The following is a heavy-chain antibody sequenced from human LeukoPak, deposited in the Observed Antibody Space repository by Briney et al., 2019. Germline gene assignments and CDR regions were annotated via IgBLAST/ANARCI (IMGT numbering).Heavy chain of an antibody. CDR2: ISGSGGST. D-gene: IGHD3-22*01. CDR3: AKDPSWYYYDSSGLDDY. Sequence: SGGSLRLSCAGSGFTFSSYAMSWVRPAPGKGLEWVSAISGSGGSTYYADSVKGRFTISRDNSKNTLYLQMNSLRAEDTAVYYCAKDPSWYYYDSSGLDDYWGQGTLVTDSS. CDR1: GFTFSSYA. J-gene: IGHJ4*02. V-gene: IGHV3-23*01.